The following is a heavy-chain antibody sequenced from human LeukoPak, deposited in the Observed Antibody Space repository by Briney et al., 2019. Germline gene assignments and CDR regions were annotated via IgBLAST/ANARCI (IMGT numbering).Heavy chain of an antibody. Sequence: SETLSLTCAVYGGSFSGYYWSWIRQPPGKGLEWIGEINHSGSTNYNPSLKSRVTISVDTSKNQFSLKLSSVTAADTAVYYCARMAADIVVVGRDYYYMDVWGKGTTVTVSS. CDR2: INHSGST. CDR1: GGSFSGYY. J-gene: IGHJ6*03. V-gene: IGHV4-34*01. CDR3: ARMAADIVVVGRDYYYMDV. D-gene: IGHD2-2*01.